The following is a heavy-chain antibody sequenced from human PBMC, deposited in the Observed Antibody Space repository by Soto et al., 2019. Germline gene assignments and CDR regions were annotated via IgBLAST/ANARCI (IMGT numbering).Heavy chain of an antibody. D-gene: IGHD4-17*01. Sequence: GGSLRLSCTASGFTFSSYSMNWVRQAPGKGLEWVSSISSSSSYTYYADSVKGRFTISRDNSKNTLYLQMNSLRAEDTAVYYCARGDYDYYYYYGMDVWGQGTTVTVSS. CDR2: ISSSSSYT. CDR3: ARGDYDYYYYYGMDV. J-gene: IGHJ6*02. V-gene: IGHV3-21*01. CDR1: GFTFSSYS.